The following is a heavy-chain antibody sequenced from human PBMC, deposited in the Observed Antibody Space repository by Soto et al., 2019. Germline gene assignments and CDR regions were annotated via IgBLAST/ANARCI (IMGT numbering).Heavy chain of an antibody. Sequence: EVQLVESGGGLVQPGGSLRLSCAASGFTFSSYWMHWVRQAPGMGLVWVSRINSDGSSTSYADSVKGRFTISRDNAKNTVYLQMNSLRAEDTAVYYCASPYMYSSGLYFYGMDVWGQGTTVTVSS. J-gene: IGHJ6*02. D-gene: IGHD6-19*01. V-gene: IGHV3-74*01. CDR1: GFTFSSYW. CDR2: INSDGSST. CDR3: ASPYMYSSGLYFYGMDV.